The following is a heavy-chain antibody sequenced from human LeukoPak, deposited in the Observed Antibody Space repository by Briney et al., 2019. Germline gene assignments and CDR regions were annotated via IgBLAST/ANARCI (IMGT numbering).Heavy chain of an antibody. CDR1: GFTFSSYW. Sequence: GGSLRLSCAASGFTFSSYWMHWVRQASGKGLVWVSRINSDGSSITYPDSVKGRFTISRDNAKNTLYLQMNSLRVEDTAVYYCAREGRVSGYDFDCWGQGTLVTVSS. CDR3: AREGRVSGYDFDC. CDR2: INSDGSSI. J-gene: IGHJ4*02. V-gene: IGHV3-74*03. D-gene: IGHD5-12*01.